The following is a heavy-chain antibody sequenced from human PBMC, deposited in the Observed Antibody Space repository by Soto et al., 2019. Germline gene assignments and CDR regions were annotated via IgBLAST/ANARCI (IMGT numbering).Heavy chain of an antibody. Sequence: PGGSLRLSCAASGFTFSSYAMSWVRQAQGKGLEWVSAISGSGGSTYYADSVKGRFTISRDNSKNTLYLQMNSLRAEDTAVYYCANFAYYYDSSGYYYGYWGQGTLVTVSS. V-gene: IGHV3-23*01. D-gene: IGHD3-22*01. J-gene: IGHJ4*02. CDR2: ISGSGGST. CDR1: GFTFSSYA. CDR3: ANFAYYYDSSGYYYGY.